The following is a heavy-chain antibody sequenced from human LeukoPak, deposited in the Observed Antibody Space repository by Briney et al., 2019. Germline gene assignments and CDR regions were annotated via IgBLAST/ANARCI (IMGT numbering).Heavy chain of an antibody. CDR1: GGSISSYY. V-gene: IGHV4-59*08. Sequence: SETLSLTCIVSGGSISSYYWSWIRQPPGKGLEWIGYIYYSGSTNYNPSLKSRVTISVDTSKNQFSLKLSSVTAADTAVYYCARLEGNWFDPWGQGTLVTVSS. CDR3: ARLEGNWFDP. CDR2: IYYSGST. J-gene: IGHJ5*02.